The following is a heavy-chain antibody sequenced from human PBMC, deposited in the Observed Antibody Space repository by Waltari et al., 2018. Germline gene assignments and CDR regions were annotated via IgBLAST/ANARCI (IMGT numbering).Heavy chain of an antibody. V-gene: IGHV3-43D*04. J-gene: IGHJ4*02. Sequence: EVQLVESGGVVVQPGGSLRLSCAASGFTFDDYAMHWVRQAPGKGLEWVSLISWDGGSTYYADSVKGRFTISRDNSKNSLYLQMNSLRAEDTALYYCAKGPGSSGYVDYWGQGTLVTVSS. D-gene: IGHD3-22*01. CDR2: ISWDGGST. CDR3: AKGPGSSGYVDY. CDR1: GFTFDDYA.